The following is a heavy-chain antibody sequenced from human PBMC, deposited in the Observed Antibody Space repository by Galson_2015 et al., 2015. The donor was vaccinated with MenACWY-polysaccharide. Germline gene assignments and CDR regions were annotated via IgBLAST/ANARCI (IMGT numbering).Heavy chain of an antibody. J-gene: IGHJ4*02. CDR1: GFTFAPYR. CDR2: ISGNSAYI. Sequence: SLRLSCAASGFTFAPYRLIWFLPAPGQGLQWVSAISGNSAYIYYADSVKGRFTISRDNAKNSLYLQMNSLRAEDTAIYYCASRTRFRTVSGPEDYWGQGTLVTVSS. V-gene: IGHV3-21*01. D-gene: IGHD1/OR15-1a*01. CDR3: ASRTRFRTVSGPEDY.